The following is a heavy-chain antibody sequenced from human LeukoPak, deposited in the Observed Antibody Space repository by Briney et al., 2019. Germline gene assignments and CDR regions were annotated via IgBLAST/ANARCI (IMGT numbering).Heavy chain of an antibody. CDR1: GGXFSSYA. Sequence: SVKVSCKASGGXFSSYAISWVRQAPGQGLEWMGRIIPILGIANYAQKFQGRVTITADKSTSTAYMELSSLRSEDTAVYYCARDQGTSGGEPTCLDYWGQGTLVTVSS. CDR3: ARDQGTSGGEPTCLDY. J-gene: IGHJ4*02. D-gene: IGHD2-21*01. CDR2: IIPILGIA. V-gene: IGHV1-69*04.